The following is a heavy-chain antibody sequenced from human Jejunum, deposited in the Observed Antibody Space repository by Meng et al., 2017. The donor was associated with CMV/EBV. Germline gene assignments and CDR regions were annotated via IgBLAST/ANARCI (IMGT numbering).Heavy chain of an antibody. D-gene: IGHD5-18*01. CDR3: ARAPGYSYEI. V-gene: IGHV1-2*06. CDR2: INPNTGGT. CDR1: GYSFTGYY. Sequence: QVQLVQSGAEVKKPGASVKVSCKAFGYSFTGYYLHWVRQAPGQGLEWMGQINPNTGGTNYAQKFLGRVNMTRDTSVSTAYMEVTSLTPDDTAVYFCARAPGYSYEIWGQGTLVTVSS. J-gene: IGHJ4*02.